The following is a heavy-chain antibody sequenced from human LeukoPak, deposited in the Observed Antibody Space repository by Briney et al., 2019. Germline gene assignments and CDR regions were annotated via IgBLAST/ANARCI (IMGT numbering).Heavy chain of an antibody. V-gene: IGHV4-31*03. CDR3: ARDSTEGTNDY. Sequence: SETLSLTCTVSGDSISSGGYYWSCIRQHPGKGLEWIGYIYYSGSTYYNPSLKSRVTISVDTSKNQFSLKLSSVTAADTAVYYCARDSTEGTNDYWGQGTLVTVSS. CDR1: GDSISSGGYY. CDR2: IYYSGST. D-gene: IGHD3-10*01. J-gene: IGHJ4*02.